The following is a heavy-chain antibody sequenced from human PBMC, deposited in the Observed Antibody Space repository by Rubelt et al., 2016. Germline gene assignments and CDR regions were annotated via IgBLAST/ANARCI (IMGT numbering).Heavy chain of an antibody. V-gene: IGHV4-39*01. CDR3: ARTYYYDSSGPVDY. J-gene: IGHJ4*02. CDR2: ISYNGRT. Sequence: KGLEWIGYISYNGRTSYNPSLQSRVTISVDTSKNQFSLKLSSVTAADTAVYYCARTYYYDSSGPVDYWGQGTLVTVSS. D-gene: IGHD3-22*01.